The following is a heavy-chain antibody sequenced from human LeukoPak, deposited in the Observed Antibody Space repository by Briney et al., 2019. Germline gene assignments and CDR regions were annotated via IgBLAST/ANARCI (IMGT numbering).Heavy chain of an antibody. D-gene: IGHD3-10*01. CDR2: IYYSGST. CDR3: ARVSLDSGATRFDY. V-gene: IGHV4-30-4*01. Sequence: PSQTLSLTCTVSGGSINSGDSFWSWVRQPPGKGLEWIGHIYYSGSTYYDPSLQSRVTISIDMSKNQFSLKVNSVTAAGTAVYYCARVSLDSGATRFDYWGQGALVTVSS. J-gene: IGHJ4*02. CDR1: GGSINSGDSF.